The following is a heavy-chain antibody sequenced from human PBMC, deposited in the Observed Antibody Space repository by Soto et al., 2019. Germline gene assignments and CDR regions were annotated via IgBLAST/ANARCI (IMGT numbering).Heavy chain of an antibody. CDR2: IIPIFGTA. J-gene: IGHJ6*02. CDR1: GGTFSSYA. CDR3: ASSFYCSSTSCYDYYYYGMDV. V-gene: IGHV1-69*01. D-gene: IGHD2-2*01. Sequence: QVQLVQSGAEVKKPGSSGKVSCKASGGTFSSYAISWVRQAPGQGLEWMGGIIPIFGTANYAQKFQGRVTITAEESTSTAYMELSSLRSEDTAVYYCASSFYCSSTSCYDYYYYGMDVWGQGTTVTVSS.